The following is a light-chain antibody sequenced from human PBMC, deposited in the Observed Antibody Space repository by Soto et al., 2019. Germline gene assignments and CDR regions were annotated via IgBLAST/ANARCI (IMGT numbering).Light chain of an antibody. V-gene: IGKV3-15*01. CDR1: QSVGGD. J-gene: IGKJ2*01. CDR3: QQYYAWPRT. CDR2: AAV. Sequence: EIVMTQSPVTLSVSPGDRATLSCRASQSVGGDLAWYQQIPGQAPRLLIYAAVTRATGVAARFSGGGSGTEFTLTVDSLQSEDLAIYYCQQYYAWPRTFGQGTKLEI.